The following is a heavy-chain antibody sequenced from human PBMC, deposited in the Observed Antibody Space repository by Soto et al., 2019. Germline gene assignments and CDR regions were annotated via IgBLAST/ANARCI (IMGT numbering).Heavy chain of an antibody. D-gene: IGHD3-3*01. Sequence: EVQLVESGRALVQPGGSLRLSCVVSGFTFSSYSMNWVRQAPGKGLEWLSYITSRSTTIYYADSVKGRFTISRDNADNSLYLQMNSLSDEDTAVYYCARVRSGGDFDYWGQGTLVTVSS. CDR3: ARVRSGGDFDY. CDR1: GFTFSSYS. V-gene: IGHV3-48*02. J-gene: IGHJ4*02. CDR2: ITSRSTTI.